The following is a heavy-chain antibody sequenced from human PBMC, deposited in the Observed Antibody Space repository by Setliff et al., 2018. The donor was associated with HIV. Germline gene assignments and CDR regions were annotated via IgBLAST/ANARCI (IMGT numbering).Heavy chain of an antibody. Sequence: SETLSLTCTVSGGSISIGGYYWGWIRQHPGKGLEWIGYIYHNGSTYYNPSLKSRVIISVDTSKNQFSLKLSSVTAEDTAVYYCARGGGSGAATSSYYYMDVWGKGTTVTVSS. D-gene: IGHD2-15*01. V-gene: IGHV4-31*03. J-gene: IGHJ6*03. CDR1: GGSISIGGYY. CDR2: IYHNGST. CDR3: ARGGGSGAATSSYYYMDV.